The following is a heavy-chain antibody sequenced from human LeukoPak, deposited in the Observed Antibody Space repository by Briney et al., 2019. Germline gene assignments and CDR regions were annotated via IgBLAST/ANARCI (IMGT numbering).Heavy chain of an antibody. V-gene: IGHV1-8*03. CDR3: AREQTTGDDAFDI. Sequence: ASVKVSCKASGYTFTSYDINWVRQATGQGLEWMGWMNPNSGNTGYAQKFQGRVTITRNTSISTAYMELSSLRSEDTAVYYCAREQTTGDDAFDIWGQGTMVTVSS. D-gene: IGHD7-27*01. J-gene: IGHJ3*02. CDR2: MNPNSGNT. CDR1: GYTFTSYD.